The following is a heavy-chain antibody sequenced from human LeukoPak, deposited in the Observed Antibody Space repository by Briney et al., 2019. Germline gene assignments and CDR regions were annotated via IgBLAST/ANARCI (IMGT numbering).Heavy chain of an antibody. CDR2: INHSGST. V-gene: IGHV4-34*01. D-gene: IGHD6-13*01. Sequence: KPSETLSLTCAVYGGSFSGYYWSWIRQPPGKGLEWIGEINHSGSTNYNPSLKSRVTISVDTSENQFSLKLSSVTAADTAVYYCARGAQPIRFGYSSSWYNWFDPWGQGTLVTVSS. J-gene: IGHJ5*02. CDR3: ARGAQPIRFGYSSSWYNWFDP. CDR1: GGSFSGYY.